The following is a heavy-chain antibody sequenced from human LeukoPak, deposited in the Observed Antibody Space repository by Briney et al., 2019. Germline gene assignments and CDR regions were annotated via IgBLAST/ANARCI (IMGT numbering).Heavy chain of an antibody. CDR3: ARGASGYPYYYYYYGMDV. Sequence: GESLKISRKGSGYSFTSYWIGWVRQMPGKGLEWMGIIYPGDSDTRYSPSFQGQVTISADKSISTAYLQWSSLKASDTAMYYCARGASGYPYYYYYYGMDVWGQGTTVTVSS. D-gene: IGHD5-12*01. CDR2: IYPGDSDT. J-gene: IGHJ6*02. CDR1: GYSFTSYW. V-gene: IGHV5-51*01.